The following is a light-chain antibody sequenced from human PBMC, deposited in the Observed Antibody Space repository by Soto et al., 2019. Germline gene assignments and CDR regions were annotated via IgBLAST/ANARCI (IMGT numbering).Light chain of an antibody. CDR3: GAWDTSLSVYV. CDR2: DNN. J-gene: IGLJ1*01. Sequence: QSALTQPPSVSAAPGQKVTISCSGTSSNIGNNYVSWYQQLPGTAPKLLIYDNNKRPSGIPDRFSGSKSGTSATLGITGLQTGDEADYYCGAWDTSLSVYVFATGTKLTVL. CDR1: SSNIGNNY. V-gene: IGLV1-51*01.